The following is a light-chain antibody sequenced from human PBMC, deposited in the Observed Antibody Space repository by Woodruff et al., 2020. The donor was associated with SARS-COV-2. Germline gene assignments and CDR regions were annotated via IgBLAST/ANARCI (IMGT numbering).Light chain of an antibody. CDR3: QQRSNWWT. CDR1: QSVSVY. Sequence: GERATLSCRTSQSVSVYLNWYQQKPGQAPRLLIYDASNRATDIPARFSGSGSGTDFTLTISSLAPEDFAVYYCQQRSNWWTF. J-gene: IGKJ1*01. CDR2: DAS. V-gene: IGKV3-11*01.